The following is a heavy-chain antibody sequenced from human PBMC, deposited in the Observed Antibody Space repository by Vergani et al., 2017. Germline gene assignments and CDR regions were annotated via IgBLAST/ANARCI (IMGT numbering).Heavy chain of an antibody. Sequence: QVQLVQSGAEVKKPGASVKVSCKASGYTFSTYGINWVRQAPGQGLEWVGWISAYNGNTNYAQKLQGRVTMTTDTSTSTAYMELRSLRSDDTAVYYCARDPETYDSSGSANDYWGQGTLVTVSS. CDR1: GYTFSTYG. V-gene: IGHV1-18*01. J-gene: IGHJ4*02. D-gene: IGHD3-22*01. CDR2: ISAYNGNT. CDR3: ARDPETYDSSGSANDY.